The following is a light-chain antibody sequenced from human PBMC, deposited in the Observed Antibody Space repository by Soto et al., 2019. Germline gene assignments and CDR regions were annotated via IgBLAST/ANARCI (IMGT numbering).Light chain of an antibody. CDR3: QQYSTYST. Sequence: EIVMTQSPATLSLSHGERATLSCRASQSVSSDLAWYHQKPGQAPRLLIYGASTRATGIPARFSGSGSGTEFTLTISSLPPDNFATYYCQQYSTYSTFGQGTKVDIK. CDR2: GAS. J-gene: IGKJ1*01. CDR1: QSVSSD. V-gene: IGKV3-15*01.